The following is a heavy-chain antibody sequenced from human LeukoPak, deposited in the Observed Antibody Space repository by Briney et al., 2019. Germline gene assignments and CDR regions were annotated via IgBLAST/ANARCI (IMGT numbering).Heavy chain of an antibody. D-gene: IGHD6-13*01. J-gene: IGHJ4*02. CDR3: ASRLAIEGSTAGTKY. CDR1: GYTFTSYY. CDR2: INPSGGST. V-gene: IGHV1-46*01. Sequence: ASVKVSCKASGYTFTSYYMHWVRQAPGQGLEWMGIINPSGGSTSYAQKFQGRVTMTRDMSTSTVYMELSSLRSEDTAVYYCASRLAIEGSTAGTKYWGQGTLVTVSS.